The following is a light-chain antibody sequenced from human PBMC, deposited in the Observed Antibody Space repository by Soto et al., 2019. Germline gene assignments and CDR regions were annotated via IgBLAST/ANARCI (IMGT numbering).Light chain of an antibody. CDR2: AAS. Sequence: DIQMTRSPSSLSASVGVRVTITCRASQSISSYLNWYQQKPGKAPKLLIYAASSLQSGVPSRFSGSGSGTDFTLTISSLQPEDFATYYCQQSYSTPYTFGQGTKLEIK. V-gene: IGKV1-39*01. J-gene: IGKJ2*01. CDR1: QSISSY. CDR3: QQSYSTPYT.